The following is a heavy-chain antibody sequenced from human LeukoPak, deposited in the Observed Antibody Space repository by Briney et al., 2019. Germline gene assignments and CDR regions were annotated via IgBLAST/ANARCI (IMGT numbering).Heavy chain of an antibody. CDR2: IYYSGST. Sequence: SETLSLTCTVSGGSISSSSYYWGWIRQPPGKGLEWIGSIYYSGSTYYNPSLKSRVTISVDTSKNQFSLKLSSVTAADTAVYYCARLLFRYYDILTGYYYFDYWGQGTLVTVSS. J-gene: IGHJ4*02. V-gene: IGHV4-39*07. CDR1: GGSISSSSYY. CDR3: ARLLFRYYDILTGYYYFDY. D-gene: IGHD3-9*01.